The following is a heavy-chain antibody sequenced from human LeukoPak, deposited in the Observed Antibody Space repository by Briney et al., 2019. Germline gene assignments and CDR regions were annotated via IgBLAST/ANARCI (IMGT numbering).Heavy chain of an antibody. J-gene: IGHJ4*02. V-gene: IGHV4-4*07. CDR3: ARDTNYGSGSYAFDY. Sequence: SETLSLTCTVSGGSISSYYWSWIRQPAGKGLEWIGRIYTSGSTNYNPSLKSRVTMSVDTSKNQFSLKLTSVTAADTAVYYCARDTNYGSGSYAFDYWGQGTLVTVSS. D-gene: IGHD3-10*01. CDR1: GGSISSYY. CDR2: IYTSGST.